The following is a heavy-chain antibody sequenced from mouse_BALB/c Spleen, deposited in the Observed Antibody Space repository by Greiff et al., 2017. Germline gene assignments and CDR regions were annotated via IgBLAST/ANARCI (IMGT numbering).Heavy chain of an antibody. CDR2: IDPETGGT. Sequence: QVQLQQSGAELVRPGASVTLSCKASGYTFTDYEMHWVKQTPVHGLEWIGAIDPETGGTAYNQKFKGKATLTADKSSSTAYMELRSLTSEDSAVYYCTRSGNYYGRGFAYWGQGTLVTVSA. V-gene: IGHV1-15*01. D-gene: IGHD1-1*01. CDR1: GYTFTDYE. CDR3: TRSGNYYGRGFAY. J-gene: IGHJ3*01.